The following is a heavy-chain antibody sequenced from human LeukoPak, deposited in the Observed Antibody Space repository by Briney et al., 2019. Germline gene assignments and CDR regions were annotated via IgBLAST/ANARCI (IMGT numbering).Heavy chain of an antibody. CDR1: GGSISSDY. CDR3: AGLHYDSSGYYYFDY. CDR2: IYYSGIT. J-gene: IGHJ4*02. Sequence: SETLSLTCTVPGGSISSDYWSWIRQPPGKGLEWIGYIYYSGITNYNPSLKSRVTISVDTSKNQFSLKLSSVTAADTAVYYCAGLHYDSSGYYYFDYWGQGTLVPVSS. D-gene: IGHD3-22*01. V-gene: IGHV4-59*08.